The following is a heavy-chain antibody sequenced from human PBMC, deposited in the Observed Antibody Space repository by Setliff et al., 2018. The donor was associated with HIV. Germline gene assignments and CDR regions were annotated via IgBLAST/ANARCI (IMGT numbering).Heavy chain of an antibody. CDR3: ARERSLITNRRYFDS. D-gene: IGHD1-1*01. V-gene: IGHV4-34*01. J-gene: IGHJ4*02. CDR2: VSPIGET. Sequence: PSETLSLTCAVFGESSNNDAWTWIRQPPGKGLEWIGEVSPIGETTYSQSLKDRVTISIDTSKHHFSLKMSSVTVADTAVYYCARERSLITNRRYFDSWGQGTLVTVSS. CDR1: GESSNNDA.